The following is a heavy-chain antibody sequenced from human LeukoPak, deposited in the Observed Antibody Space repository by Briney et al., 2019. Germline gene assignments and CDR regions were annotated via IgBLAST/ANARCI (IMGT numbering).Heavy chain of an antibody. CDR3: ASYDSSGYYLDY. V-gene: IGHV1-8*01. J-gene: IGHJ4*02. CDR1: GYTFTSYD. D-gene: IGHD3-22*01. Sequence: ASVKVSCKASGYTFTSYDINWVRQATGQGLEWMGWMNPNSGNTGYAQKFQGRVTMTRDTSTSTVYMELSSLRSEDTAVYYCASYDSSGYYLDYWGQGTLVTVSS. CDR2: MNPNSGNT.